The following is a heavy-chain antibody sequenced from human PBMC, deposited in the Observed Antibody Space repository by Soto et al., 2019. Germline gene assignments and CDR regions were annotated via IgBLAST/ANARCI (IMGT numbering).Heavy chain of an antibody. D-gene: IGHD5-12*01. Sequence: GGSLRLSCAASGFTFSSYSMNWVRQAPGKGLEWVSSISSSSSYIYYADSVKGRFTISRDNAKNSLYLQMNSLRAEDTAVYYCARDLLDIVAEHYFDYWGQGTLVTVSS. V-gene: IGHV3-21*01. CDR3: ARDLLDIVAEHYFDY. CDR1: GFTFSSYS. CDR2: ISSSSSYI. J-gene: IGHJ4*02.